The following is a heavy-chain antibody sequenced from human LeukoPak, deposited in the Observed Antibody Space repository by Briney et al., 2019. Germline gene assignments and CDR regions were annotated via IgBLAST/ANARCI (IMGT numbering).Heavy chain of an antibody. V-gene: IGHV4-59*01. CDR2: IYYSGST. CDR1: GGSISSYY. CDR3: ARTYYDISGYFPNYFDY. J-gene: IGHJ4*02. Sequence: SETLSLTCTVSGGSISSYYWSWIRQPPGKGLEWIGYIYYSGSTNYNPSLKSRVTISVDTSTNQFSLELSSVTAADTAVYYCARTYYDISGYFPNYFDYWGPGTLVTVSS. D-gene: IGHD3-22*01.